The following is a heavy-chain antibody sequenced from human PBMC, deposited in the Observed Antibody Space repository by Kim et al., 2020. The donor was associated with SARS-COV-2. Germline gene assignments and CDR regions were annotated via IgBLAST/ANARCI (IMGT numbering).Heavy chain of an antibody. CDR1: GFTFSSYW. D-gene: IGHD4-17*01. J-gene: IGHJ6*02. CDR2: IKQDGSEK. V-gene: IGHV3-7*01. CDR3: ARDPYDYGDAHYYYYGMDV. Sequence: GGSLRLSCAASGFTFSSYWMSWVRQAPGKGLEWVANIKQDGSEKYYVDSVKGRFTISRDNAKNSLYLQMNSLRAEDTVVYYCARDPYDYGDAHYYYYGMDVWGQGTKGTVSS.